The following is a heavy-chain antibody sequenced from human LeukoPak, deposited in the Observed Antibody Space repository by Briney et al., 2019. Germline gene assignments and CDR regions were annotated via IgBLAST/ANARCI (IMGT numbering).Heavy chain of an antibody. CDR1: GGSISSGSYY. V-gene: IGHV4-61*02. D-gene: IGHD3-9*01. Sequence: PSETLSLTCTVSGGSISSGSYYWSWIRQPAGKGLEWIGRIYTSGSTNYNPSLESRVTISVDTSKNQFSLKLSSVTAADTAVYYCARDGRYYDILTGYRYDAFDIWGQGTMVTVSS. J-gene: IGHJ3*02. CDR3: ARDGRYYDILTGYRYDAFDI. CDR2: IYTSGST.